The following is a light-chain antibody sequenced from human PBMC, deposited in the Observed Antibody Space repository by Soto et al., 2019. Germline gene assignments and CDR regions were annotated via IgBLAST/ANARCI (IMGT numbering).Light chain of an antibody. CDR1: SSDVGSYNL. Sequence: SPLTQPASVPGPPGQPITISSAGTSSDVGSYNLVSWYHQRPGKAPKHINYEGSKRPSGVSNRFSDSKSGNTAPLTISGLQAEDEADYYCCSYAGSSTYVFGTGTTVTVL. J-gene: IGLJ1*01. V-gene: IGLV2-23*01. CDR3: CSYAGSSTYV. CDR2: EGS.